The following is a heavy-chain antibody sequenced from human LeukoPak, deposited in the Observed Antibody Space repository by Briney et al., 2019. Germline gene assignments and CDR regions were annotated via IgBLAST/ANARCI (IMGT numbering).Heavy chain of an antibody. D-gene: IGHD3-10*01. CDR2: ISYDGSNK. V-gene: IGHV3-30*04. Sequence: GGSLRLSCAASGFTFSTYAMSWARQAPGKGLEWVAVISYDGSNKQYADSVRGRFTISRDNSKNTLYVQMNSLRAEDTAVYYCARDSLGDPTYYFDYWGQGTLVTVSS. CDR1: GFTFSTYA. CDR3: ARDSLGDPTYYFDY. J-gene: IGHJ4*02.